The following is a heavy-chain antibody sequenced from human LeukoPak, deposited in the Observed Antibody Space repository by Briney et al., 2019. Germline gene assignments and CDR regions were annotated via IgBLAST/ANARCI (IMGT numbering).Heavy chain of an antibody. V-gene: IGHV3-21*01. J-gene: IGHJ4*02. CDR1: GFTFRSYS. D-gene: IGHD6-19*01. CDR3: ARERSGWYLD. Sequence: PGGSLRLSCAASGFTFRSYSMSWVRQAPGKGLEWVSSISSSSSYIYYADSVKGRFTISRDNAKNSLYLQMNSLRAEDTAVYYCARERSGWYLDWGQGTLVTVSS. CDR2: ISSSSSYI.